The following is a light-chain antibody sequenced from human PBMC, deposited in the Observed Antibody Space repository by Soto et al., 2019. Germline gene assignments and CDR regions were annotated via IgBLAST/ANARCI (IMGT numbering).Light chain of an antibody. CDR2: DAS. V-gene: IGKV1-33*01. CDR1: QDITMY. CDR3: QQLNSYPLS. J-gene: IGKJ4*01. Sequence: DIQMTQSPSSLSASVGDRVTITCQASQDITMYLNWYQQKPGKAPKLLIYDASNLQTGVPSRFSGSGYGTEFTLTISSLQPEDFATYYCQQLNSYPLSFGGGTKVEIE.